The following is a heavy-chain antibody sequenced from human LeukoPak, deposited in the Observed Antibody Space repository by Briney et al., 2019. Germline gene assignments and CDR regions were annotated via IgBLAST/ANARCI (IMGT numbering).Heavy chain of an antibody. J-gene: IGHJ1*01. D-gene: IGHD1-26*01. CDR3: ARGSGSYYGYFQH. V-gene: IGHV4-38-2*01. CDR1: GYSISSGYY. CDR2: IYHSGST. Sequence: PSETLSLTCAVSGYSISSGYYWGWIRPPPGKGLEWIGSIYHSGSTYYNPSLKSRVTISVDTSKNQFSLKLSSVTAADTAVYYCARGSGSYYGYFQHWGQGTLVTVSS.